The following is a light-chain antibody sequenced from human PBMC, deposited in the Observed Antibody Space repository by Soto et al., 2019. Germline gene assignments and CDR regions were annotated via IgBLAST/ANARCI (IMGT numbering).Light chain of an antibody. V-gene: IGKV3-11*01. CDR3: QPRSNWARDT. J-gene: IGKJ5*01. CDR1: QSVSSY. CDR2: DAS. Sequence: GLTQSPATLSLPKGERATLYCRASQSVSSYLAWYQQKPGQAPRLLIYDASNRATGIPARFSGSGSGTDFTLTISSLEPEDFAVYYCQPRSNWARDTSGQGTRPEIK.